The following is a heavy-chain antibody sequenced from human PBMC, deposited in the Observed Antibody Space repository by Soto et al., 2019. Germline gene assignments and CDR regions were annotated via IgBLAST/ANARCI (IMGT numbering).Heavy chain of an antibody. J-gene: IGHJ3*02. CDR1: GYTFTSYY. CDR3: ARKGQALLWFGDGGADAFDI. D-gene: IGHD3-10*01. V-gene: IGHV1-46*01. CDR2: INPSGGST. Sequence: ASVKVSCKASGYTFTSYYMHWVRQAPGQGLEWMGIINPSGGSTSYAQKFQGRVTMTRDTSTSTVYMELSSLRSEDAAVYYCARKGQALLWFGDGGADAFDIWGQGTMVTVSS.